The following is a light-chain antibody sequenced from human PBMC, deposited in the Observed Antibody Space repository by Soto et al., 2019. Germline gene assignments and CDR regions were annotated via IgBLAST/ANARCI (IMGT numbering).Light chain of an antibody. J-gene: IGKJ1*01. CDR1: PSVSNNY. V-gene: IGKV3-20*01. CDR3: QQYGSSGT. CDR2: GAS. Sequence: IVLSQSPGTLPLSQGERATLSCRASPSVSNNYLAWYQQKPGQAPRLLIYGASNRATGIPDRFSGSGSGTDFTLTSSRLEPEDFAVYYCQQYGSSGTFGQGTKVDIK.